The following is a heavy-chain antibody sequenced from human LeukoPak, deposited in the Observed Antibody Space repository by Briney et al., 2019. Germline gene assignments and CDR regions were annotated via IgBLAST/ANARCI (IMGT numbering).Heavy chain of an antibody. V-gene: IGHV3-21*01. D-gene: IGHD3-9*01. CDR2: IRSSSSYI. J-gene: IGHJ4*02. CDR1: GFTFSSYS. Sequence: PGGSLRLSCAASGFTFSSYSMNWVRQAPGKGLEWVSSIRSSSSYIYYADSVKGRFTISRDNAKNSLYLQMNSLRAEDTAVYYCARVSYDILAGYSYIDYWGQGTLVTVSS. CDR3: ARVSYDILAGYSYIDY.